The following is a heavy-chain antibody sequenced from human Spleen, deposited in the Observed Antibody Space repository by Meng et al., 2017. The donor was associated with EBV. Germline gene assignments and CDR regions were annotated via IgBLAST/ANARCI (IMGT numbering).Heavy chain of an antibody. CDR1: GGSINSSCCK. Sequence: RLLTRSGAVLVKPSAALSLPCTGGGGSINSSCCKWVWRRQPPGKGLEWFGSFYYIGSTYYNPSLRSRVSISVDTSKNQFSLKLSSVTAADTAVYYCARRGLTTGWFDPWGQGTLVTVSS. V-gene: IGHV4-39*01. CDR2: FYYIGST. D-gene: IGHD4-11*01. CDR3: ARRGLTTGWFDP. J-gene: IGHJ5*02.